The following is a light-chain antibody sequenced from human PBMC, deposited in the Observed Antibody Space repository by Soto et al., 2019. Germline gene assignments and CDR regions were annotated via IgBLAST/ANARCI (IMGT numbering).Light chain of an antibody. Sequence: QSVLTQPPSASGSPGQSVTISCTGTSSDVGGYNYVSWYQQHPGKAPKLMIYEVSNRPSGVPDRFSGSKSGNTASLTVSVLQAEDETDYYCNSYAGSNNLVFGGGTKLTV. CDR1: SSDVGGYNY. CDR2: EVS. V-gene: IGLV2-8*01. J-gene: IGLJ2*01. CDR3: NSYAGSNNLV.